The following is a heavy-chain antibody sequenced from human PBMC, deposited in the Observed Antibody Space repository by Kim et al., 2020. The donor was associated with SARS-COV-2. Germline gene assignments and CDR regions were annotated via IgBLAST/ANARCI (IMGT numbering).Heavy chain of an antibody. D-gene: IGHD3-9*01. CDR1: GFTFSNAW. CDR3: TTDGYDTAYYYYYGMDV. CDR2: IKSKTDGGTT. V-gene: IGHV3-15*01. J-gene: IGHJ6*02. Sequence: GGSLRLSCAASGFTFSNAWMSWVRQAPGKGLEWVGRIKSKTDGGTTDYAAPVKGRFTISRDDSKNTLYLQMNSLKTEDTAVYYCTTDGYDTAYYYYYGMDVWGQGTTVTVSS.